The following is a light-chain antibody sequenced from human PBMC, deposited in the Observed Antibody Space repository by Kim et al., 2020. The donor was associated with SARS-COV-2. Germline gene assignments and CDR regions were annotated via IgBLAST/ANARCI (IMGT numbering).Light chain of an antibody. CDR2: DAS. J-gene: IGKJ4*01. Sequence: WSPGERATLSCWASQSVISYLAWYQQKPGQAPRLLIYDASNRATGIPARFSGSGSGTDFTLTISSLEPEDFAVYYCQQRSNWPLTFGGGTKVDIK. CDR1: QSVISY. CDR3: QQRSNWPLT. V-gene: IGKV3-11*01.